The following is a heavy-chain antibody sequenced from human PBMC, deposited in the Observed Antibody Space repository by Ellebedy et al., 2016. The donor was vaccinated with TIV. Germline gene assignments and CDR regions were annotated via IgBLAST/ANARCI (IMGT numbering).Heavy chain of an antibody. Sequence: GGSLRLXCAASGFTFDDYAMHWVRQAPGKGLEWVSGISWNSGSIGYADSVKGRFTISRDNAKNSLYLQMNSLRAEDTALYYCAKDILLSGWPNEGFDYWGQGTLVTVSS. CDR1: GFTFDDYA. CDR3: AKDILLSGWPNEGFDY. V-gene: IGHV3-9*01. J-gene: IGHJ4*02. D-gene: IGHD6-19*01. CDR2: ISWNSGSI.